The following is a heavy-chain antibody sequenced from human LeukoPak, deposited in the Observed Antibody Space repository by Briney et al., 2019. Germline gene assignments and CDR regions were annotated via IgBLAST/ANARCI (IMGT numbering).Heavy chain of an antibody. Sequence: ASVKVSRKASGYTFTGYYMHWVRQAPGQGLEWMGWINPNSGDTKFAREFQGRVTMTRDTSISTAYIGLSRLRSDDTAVYYCATQRGSYLWGTDFDYWGQGTLVTVSS. CDR1: GYTFTGYY. CDR2: INPNSGDT. J-gene: IGHJ4*02. D-gene: IGHD3-16*01. V-gene: IGHV1-2*02. CDR3: ATQRGSYLWGTDFDY.